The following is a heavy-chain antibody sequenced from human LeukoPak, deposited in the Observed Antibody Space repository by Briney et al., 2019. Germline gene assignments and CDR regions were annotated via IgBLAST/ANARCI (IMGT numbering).Heavy chain of an antibody. J-gene: IGHJ6*02. D-gene: IGHD2-2*02. V-gene: IGHV3-30-3*01. CDR2: ISYDGSNK. CDR1: GFTFSSYA. Sequence: GRSLRLSCAASGFTFSSYAMHWVRQAPGKGLEGVAVISYDGSNKYYADSVKGRFTISRDNSKNTLYLQMNSLRAEDTAVYYCARTYCSSTSCYTFYYYYGMDVWGQGTTVTVSS. CDR3: ARTYCSSTSCYTFYYYYGMDV.